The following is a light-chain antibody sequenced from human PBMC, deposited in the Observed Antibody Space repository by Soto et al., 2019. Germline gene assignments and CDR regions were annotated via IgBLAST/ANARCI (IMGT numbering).Light chain of an antibody. CDR3: QQYNKWPRT. J-gene: IGKJ1*01. CDR1: QSISSN. Sequence: EIVMTQSPATLSVSPGERGTLSCRASQSISSNLAWYQQKPGQAPRLVIYGAYTRATGIPARFSGSGSGTEFTLTIRGLQSEDFAIYYCQQYNKWPRTFGQGTKVDIK. CDR2: GAY. V-gene: IGKV3-15*01.